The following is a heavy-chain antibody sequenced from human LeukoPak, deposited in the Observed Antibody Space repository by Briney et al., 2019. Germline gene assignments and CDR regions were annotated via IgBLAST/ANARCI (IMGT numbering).Heavy chain of an antibody. CDR1: GGSFSGYY. J-gene: IGHJ3*02. D-gene: IGHD6-19*01. CDR2: INHSGST. CDR3: ASASGLNGAFDI. Sequence: SETLSLTCAVYGGSFSGYYWSWIRQPPGKGLEWIGEINHSGSTNYNPSLKSRVTISVDTSKNQFSLKLSSVTAADTAVYYCASASGLNGAFDIWGQGTMVIVSS. V-gene: IGHV4-34*01.